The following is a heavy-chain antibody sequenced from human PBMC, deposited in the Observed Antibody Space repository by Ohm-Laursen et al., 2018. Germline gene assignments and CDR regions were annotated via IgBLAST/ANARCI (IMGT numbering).Heavy chain of an antibody. CDR2: ISWNSGSI. CDR1: GFTFDDYA. Sequence: SLRLSCSASGFTFDDYAMHWVRQAPGKGLEWVSGISWNSGSIGYADSVKGRFTISRDNAKNSLYLQMNSLRAEDTALCYCAKAYGSGSYYPPDYWGQGTLVTVSS. D-gene: IGHD3-10*01. CDR3: AKAYGSGSYYPPDY. V-gene: IGHV3-9*01. J-gene: IGHJ4*02.